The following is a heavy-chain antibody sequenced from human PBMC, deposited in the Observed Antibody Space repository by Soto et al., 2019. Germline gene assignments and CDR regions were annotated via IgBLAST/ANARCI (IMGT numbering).Heavy chain of an antibody. CDR2: ISSSGSTI. CDR3: ARIEYSSSSAGMDV. Sequence: PGGSLRLSCAASGFTFSSYEMNWVRQAPGKGLEWVSYISSSGSTIYYADSVKGRFTISRDNAKNSLYLQMNSLRAEDTAVYYCARIEYSSSSAGMDVWGQGTTVTVSS. V-gene: IGHV3-48*03. J-gene: IGHJ6*02. D-gene: IGHD6-6*01. CDR1: GFTFSSYE.